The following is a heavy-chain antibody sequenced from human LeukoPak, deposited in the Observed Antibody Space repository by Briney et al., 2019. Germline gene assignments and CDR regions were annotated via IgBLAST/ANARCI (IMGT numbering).Heavy chain of an antibody. J-gene: IGHJ6*02. V-gene: IGHV3-23*01. D-gene: IGHD3-10*01. Sequence: PGGSLRLSCAASGFTFSSYAMSWVRQAPGKGLEWVSAISGGGGSAYYADSVKGRFTISRDNSKNTLYLQMNSLRAEDTAVYYCAKSLRGVYYYGMDVWGQGTTVTVSS. CDR2: ISGGGGSA. CDR1: GFTFSSYA. CDR3: AKSLRGVYYYGMDV.